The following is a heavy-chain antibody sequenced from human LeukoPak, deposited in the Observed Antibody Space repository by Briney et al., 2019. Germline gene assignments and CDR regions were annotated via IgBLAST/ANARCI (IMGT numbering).Heavy chain of an antibody. CDR2: IVVGSGNT. CDR3: AASQGPVLLYGPRGFDP. J-gene: IGHJ5*02. Sequence: ASVKVSCTASGFTFTSSAVQWVRQARGQRLEWIGWIVVGSGNTNYAQKFQERVTITRDMSTSTAYMELSSLRSEDTAVYYCAASQGPVLLYGPRGFDPWGQGTLVTVSS. V-gene: IGHV1-58*01. CDR1: GFTFTSSA. D-gene: IGHD3-10*01.